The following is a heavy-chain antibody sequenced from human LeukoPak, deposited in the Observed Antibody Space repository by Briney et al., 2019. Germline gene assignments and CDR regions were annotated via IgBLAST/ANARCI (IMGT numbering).Heavy chain of an antibody. CDR2: IKQDGSEK. J-gene: IGHJ5*02. CDR3: ARVGKVGFGESHWFDP. Sequence: GGSLRLSCAASGFTFSSYWMSWVRQAPGKGLEWVANIKQDGSEKYYVDSVKGRFTISRDNAKNSLYLQMNSLRAEDTAVYYCARVGKVGFGESHWFDPWGQGTLVTVPS. D-gene: IGHD3-10*01. CDR1: GFTFSSYW. V-gene: IGHV3-7*01.